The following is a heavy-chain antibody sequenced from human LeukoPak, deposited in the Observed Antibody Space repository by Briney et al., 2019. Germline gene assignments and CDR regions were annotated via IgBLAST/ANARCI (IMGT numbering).Heavy chain of an antibody. V-gene: IGHV3-53*01. CDR2: IYSGGST. J-gene: IGHJ4*02. CDR3: ARSPFNRPLDY. CDR1: GFTVSSNY. Sequence: QAGGSLRLSCAASGFTVSSNYMSWVRQAPGKGLEWVSVIYSGGSTYYADSVKGRFTISRDNSKNTLYLQMNSLRAEDTAVYYCARSPFNRPLDYWGQGTLVTVSS. D-gene: IGHD1-14*01.